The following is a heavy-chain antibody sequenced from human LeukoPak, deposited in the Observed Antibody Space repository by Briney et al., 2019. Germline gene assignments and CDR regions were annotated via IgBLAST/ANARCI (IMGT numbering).Heavy chain of an antibody. CDR1: GYSSTSSW. Sequence: GESLKISCKGSGYSSTSSWIGWVRQMPGKGLDWMGIIYLGDSETIYSPSFQGQVNISADKSINTAYLQWSSLKASDTAIYYCARHPSYTSGWPLDYWGQGTLVIVSS. CDR3: ARHPSYTSGWPLDY. D-gene: IGHD6-19*01. CDR2: IYLGDSET. V-gene: IGHV5-51*01. J-gene: IGHJ4*02.